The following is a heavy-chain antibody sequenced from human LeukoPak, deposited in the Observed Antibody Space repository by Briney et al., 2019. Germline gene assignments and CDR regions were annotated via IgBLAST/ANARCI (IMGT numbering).Heavy chain of an antibody. J-gene: IGHJ4*02. Sequence: GGSLRLSCAASGFTFSSYAMSWVRQAPGKGLDWGSAISGSGDSTYYADSVKGRFTISRDNSKNTLYLQMNSLRAEVTAVYYCAKSSSSPRLFDYWGQGTLVTVSS. CDR1: GFTFSSYA. D-gene: IGHD6-6*01. V-gene: IGHV3-23*01. CDR2: ISGSGDST. CDR3: AKSSSSPRLFDY.